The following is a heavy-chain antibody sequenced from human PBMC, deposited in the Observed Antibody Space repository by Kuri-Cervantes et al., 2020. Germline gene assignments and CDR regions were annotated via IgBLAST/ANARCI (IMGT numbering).Heavy chain of an antibody. CDR2: IWYDGSNK. CDR3: ARDPTVTTWWDAFDI. J-gene: IGHJ3*02. CDR1: GFTFDDYA. D-gene: IGHD4-17*01. Sequence: GGSLRLSCAASGFTFDDYAMHWVRQAPGKGLEWVAVIWYDGSNKYYADSVKGRFTISRDNSKNTLYLQMNSLRAEDTAVYYCARDPTVTTWWDAFDIWGQGTMVTVSS. V-gene: IGHV3-33*08.